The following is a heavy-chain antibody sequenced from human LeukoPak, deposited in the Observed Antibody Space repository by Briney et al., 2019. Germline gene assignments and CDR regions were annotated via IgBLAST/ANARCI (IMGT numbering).Heavy chain of an antibody. D-gene: IGHD6-19*01. V-gene: IGHV3-74*01. J-gene: IGHJ4*02. CDR1: GFTFSGYW. CDR2: IDSDGSST. CDR3: ARALRLAVNLDY. Sequence: GGSLRLSCAASGFTFSGYWMHWVRQAPGKGLVWVSHIDSDGSSTNYADSVKGRFTISRDNAKNTLYLQMNSLRAEDTAVYYCARALRLAVNLDYRGQGTLVTVSS.